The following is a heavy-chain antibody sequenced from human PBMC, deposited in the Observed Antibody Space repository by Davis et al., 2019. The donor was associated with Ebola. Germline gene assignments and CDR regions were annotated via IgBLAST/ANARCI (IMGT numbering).Heavy chain of an antibody. CDR2: IGTDGDP. V-gene: IGHV3-13*05. D-gene: IGHD6-13*01. CDR3: ARGDSSTWRLGFAFDV. Sequence: GESLKISCVASGFTFSSYDMQWFRQTAGEGLEWVSSIGTDGDPHYADSAKGRFTISRENAKNSLYLQMNYLNAGDTALYYCARGDSSTWRLGFAFDVWGQGTVVTVSS. J-gene: IGHJ3*01. CDR1: GFTFSSYD.